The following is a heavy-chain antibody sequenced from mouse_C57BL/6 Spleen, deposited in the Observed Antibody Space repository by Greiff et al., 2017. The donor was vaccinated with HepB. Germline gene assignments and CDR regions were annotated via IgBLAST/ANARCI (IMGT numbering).Heavy chain of an antibody. CDR2: ISYDGSN. Sequence: ESGPGLVKPSQSLSLTCSVTGYSITSGYYWNWIRQFPGNKLEWMGYISYDGSNNYNPSLKNRISITRDTSKNQFFLKLNSVTTEDTATYYCAREDYDYDGTFGYWGQGTSVTVSS. CDR3: AREDYDYDGTFGY. J-gene: IGHJ4*01. CDR1: GYSITSGYY. D-gene: IGHD2-4*01. V-gene: IGHV3-6*01.